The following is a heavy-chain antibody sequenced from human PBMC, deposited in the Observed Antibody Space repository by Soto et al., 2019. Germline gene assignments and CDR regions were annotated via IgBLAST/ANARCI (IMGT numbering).Heavy chain of an antibody. J-gene: IGHJ6*02. D-gene: IGHD3-3*01. CDR3: ARHGGYDFWSGYYEHYYGMDV. CDR2: TYYSGST. CDR1: GGSISSSSYY. V-gene: IGHV4-39*01. Sequence: KPSETLSLTCTVSGGSISSSSYYWGWIRQPPGKGLEWIGSTYYSGSTYYNPSLKSRVTISVDTSKNQFSLKLSSVTAADTAVYYCARHGGYDFWSGYYEHYYGMDVWGQGTTVTVSS.